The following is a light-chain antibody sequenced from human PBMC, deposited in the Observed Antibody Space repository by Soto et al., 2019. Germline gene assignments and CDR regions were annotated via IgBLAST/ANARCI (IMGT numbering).Light chain of an antibody. V-gene: IGKV3-15*01. J-gene: IGKJ1*01. CDR2: GAS. Sequence: EIVMTQSPATLSVSPGERATLSCRASQSVSSNLAWYQQKPGQAPRLLIYGASTRATGIPARFSGSGSGTEFTLTLSSLHSEDFAVYYCQQYNNWPTWTFGHGTKVEIK. CDR3: QQYNNWPTWT. CDR1: QSVSSN.